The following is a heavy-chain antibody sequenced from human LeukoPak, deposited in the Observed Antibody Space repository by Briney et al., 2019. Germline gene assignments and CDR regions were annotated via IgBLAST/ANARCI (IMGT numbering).Heavy chain of an antibody. CDR1: GYTFTGYY. D-gene: IGHD4-23*01. CDR2: INPNSGGT. CDR3: ARGFTTVVTHRYFNL. J-gene: IGHJ2*01. V-gene: IGHV1-2*02. Sequence: ASVKVSCKASGYTFTGYYMHWVRQAPGQGLEWMGWINPNSGGTNYAQKFQGRVTMTRDTSISTAYMELSRLRSDDTAVYYCARGFTTVVTHRYFNLWGRGTLVTVSS.